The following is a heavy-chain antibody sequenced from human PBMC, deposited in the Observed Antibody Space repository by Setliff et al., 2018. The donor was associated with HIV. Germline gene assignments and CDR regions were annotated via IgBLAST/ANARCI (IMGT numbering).Heavy chain of an antibody. Sequence: SETLSLTCSVSGGSTTGYHWNWIRQPAGKGLEWIGRMYYTGNTDYNPFLKSRVIMSIDTSKDKFSLNLNSVNSADTAVYYCARSIYGSRTYPLDIWGQGILVTVSS. D-gene: IGHD3-10*01. V-gene: IGHV4-4*07. CDR1: GGSTTGYH. CDR3: ARSIYGSRTYPLDI. J-gene: IGHJ4*02. CDR2: MYYTGNT.